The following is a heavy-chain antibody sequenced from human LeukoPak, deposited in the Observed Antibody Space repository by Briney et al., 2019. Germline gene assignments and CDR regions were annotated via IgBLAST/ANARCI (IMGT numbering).Heavy chain of an antibody. CDR1: GFTFDDYA. J-gene: IGHJ4*02. D-gene: IGHD3-22*01. CDR3: ARGEYYYDSSGYYPDFDY. Sequence: GSLRLSCAASGFTFDDYAMSWVRQAPGKGLEWVSGINWNGGSTGYADSVKGRFTISRDNAKNSLYLQMNSLRADDTAVYYCARGEYYYDSSGYYPDFDYWGQGTLVTVSS. CDR2: INWNGGST. V-gene: IGHV3-20*04.